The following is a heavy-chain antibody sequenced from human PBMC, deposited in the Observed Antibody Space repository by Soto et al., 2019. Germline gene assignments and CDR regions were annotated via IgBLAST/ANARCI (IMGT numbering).Heavy chain of an antibody. J-gene: IGHJ5*02. CDR3: ARHGYYYYWGSYGRRDFDH. CDR1: GGSISSYY. Sequence: SETLSLTCTVSGGSISSYYWSWIRQPPGKGLEWIGYISYSGNTNYNPSLKSRVTISLDMSKNQFSLRLNSLTAADTAVFYCARHGYYYYWGSYGRRDFDHWGKGMLVTVAS. V-gene: IGHV4-59*08. CDR2: ISYSGNT. D-gene: IGHD3-16*01.